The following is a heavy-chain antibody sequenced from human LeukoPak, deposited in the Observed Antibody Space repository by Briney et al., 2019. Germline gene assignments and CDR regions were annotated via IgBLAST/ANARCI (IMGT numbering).Heavy chain of an antibody. CDR2: IRYDGSNK. CDR3: AKSGYCSSTSCYAVDYYYMDV. J-gene: IGHJ6*03. CDR1: GFTFSSYA. V-gene: IGHV3-30*02. D-gene: IGHD2-2*01. Sequence: GGSLRLSCAASGFTFSSYAMHWVRQAPGKGLEWVAFIRYDGSNKYYADSVKGRFTISRDNSKNTLYLQMNSLRAEDTAVYYCAKSGYCSSTSCYAVDYYYMDVWGKGTTVTVSS.